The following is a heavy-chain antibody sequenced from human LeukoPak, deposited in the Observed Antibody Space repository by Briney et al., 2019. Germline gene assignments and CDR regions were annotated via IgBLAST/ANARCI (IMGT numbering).Heavy chain of an antibody. CDR2: INPNNGGT. V-gene: IGHV1-2*02. CDR3: ARRLGGSSEGYEF. Sequence: GASVKVSCKASGYTFTDLTEYYIHWVRQAPGQGLEWMGWINPNNGGTKYAQEFQGRVTMTRDMSMNTAYMELSSLTSDDTAVYYCARRLGGSSEGYEFWGQGPLVTVSS. D-gene: IGHD1-26*01. CDR1: GYTFTDLTEYY. J-gene: IGHJ4*02.